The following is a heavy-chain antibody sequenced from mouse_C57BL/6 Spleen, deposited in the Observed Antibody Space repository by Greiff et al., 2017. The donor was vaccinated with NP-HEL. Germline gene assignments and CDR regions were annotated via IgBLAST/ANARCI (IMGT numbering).Heavy chain of an antibody. Sequence: QVQLQQPGAELVKPGASVKLSCKASGYTFTSYWMQWVKQRPGQGLEWIGEIDPSDSYTNYNQKFKGKATLTVDTSSSTAYMQLSSLTSEDSAVYYCARSTTVVATLDFDVWGTGTTVTVSS. V-gene: IGHV1-50*01. D-gene: IGHD1-1*01. CDR2: IDPSDSYT. CDR1: GYTFTSYW. J-gene: IGHJ1*03. CDR3: ARSTTVVATLDFDV.